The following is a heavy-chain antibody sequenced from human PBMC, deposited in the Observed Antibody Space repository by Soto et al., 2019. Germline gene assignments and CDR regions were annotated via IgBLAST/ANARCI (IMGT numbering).Heavy chain of an antibody. V-gene: IGHV1-46*02. CDR1: GYPXNSYY. CDR3: ARLSPRYYQYGMDV. CDR2: INPSGGST. Sequence: SXKVSCKASGYPXNSYYVHLVRQAPGQGLEWMGIINPSGGSTSYAQKFQGIVTMTRGTSTSTVYMEVSTMRSEDTAVYYCARLSPRYYQYGMDVWGQGTTGTVS. J-gene: IGHJ6*02.